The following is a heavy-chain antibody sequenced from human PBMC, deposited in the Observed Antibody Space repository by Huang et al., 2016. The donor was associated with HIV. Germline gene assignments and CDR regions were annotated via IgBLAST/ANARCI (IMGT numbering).Heavy chain of an antibody. CDR2: INHSGTA. V-gene: IGHV4-39*01. CDR3: ARQGGDCTSISCYLSWFDP. Sequence: QLQLQESGPGLVKPSQNLSLTCTVFGGSVSSRNYYWAWIRQTPGKGLEGIGSINHSGTADYNRSLKRRVSMMVDKSKNQFSLEVTSATAADSAIYYCARQGGDCTSISCYLSWFDPWGQGTLVTVSS. J-gene: IGHJ5*02. D-gene: IGHD2-2*01. CDR1: GGSVSSRNYY.